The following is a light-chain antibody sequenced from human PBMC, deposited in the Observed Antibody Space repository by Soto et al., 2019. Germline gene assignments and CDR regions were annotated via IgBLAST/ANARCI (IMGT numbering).Light chain of an antibody. V-gene: IGLV2-14*01. CDR2: EVS. J-gene: IGLJ1*01. Sequence: QSVLTQPASVSGSPGQSITISCTGTSSDVGGYNYVSWYQQHPGKAPKLMIYEVSNRPSGVSNRFSGSKSDNTASLTISGLQAEDGADYYCSSYTSSSTAVFGTGTKLTFL. CDR3: SSYTSSSTAV. CDR1: SSDVGGYNY.